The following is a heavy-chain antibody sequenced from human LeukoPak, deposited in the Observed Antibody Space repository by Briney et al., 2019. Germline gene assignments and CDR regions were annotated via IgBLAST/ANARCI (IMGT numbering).Heavy chain of an antibody. J-gene: IGHJ4*02. CDR2: IYHSGTT. D-gene: IGHD3-22*01. CDR1: GGSISSSNW. Sequence: SGTLSLTCAVSGGSISSSNWWSWVRQPPGKGLEWIGYIYHSGTTYYNPSLQSRVTVSVDTSKNQFSLKLSSVTAVDTAVYYCARGCLYYYDSSGYCHFDYWGQGTLVTVSS. V-gene: IGHV4-4*02. CDR3: ARGCLYYYDSSGYCHFDY.